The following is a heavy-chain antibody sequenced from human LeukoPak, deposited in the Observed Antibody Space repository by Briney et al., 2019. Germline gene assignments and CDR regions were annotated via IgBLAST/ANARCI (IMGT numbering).Heavy chain of an antibody. D-gene: IGHD2-21*02. Sequence: GSLRLSCAASGFTLSDYNIHWVRQAPGKGLEWVAFIENGGSKYADSVKGRFTISRDNSKNTLYLQMNSLRAEDTAVYYCAKDRDTYCGGDCFPGYWGQGTLVTVSS. J-gene: IGHJ4*02. V-gene: IGHV3-30*02. CDR3: AKDRDTYCGGDCFPGY. CDR2: IENGGSK. CDR1: GFTLSDYN.